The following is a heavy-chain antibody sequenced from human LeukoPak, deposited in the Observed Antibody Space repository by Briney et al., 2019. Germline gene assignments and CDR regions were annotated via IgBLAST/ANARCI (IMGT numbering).Heavy chain of an antibody. CDR3: ARGVRYYYDSSGSAVDYYYMDV. CDR1: GYTFTGYY. CDR2: TNPSGGST. V-gene: IGHV1-46*01. D-gene: IGHD3-22*01. J-gene: IGHJ6*03. Sequence: EASVKVSCKASGYTFTGYYMHWVRQAPGQGLEWMGITNPSGGSTSYAQKFQGRVTMTRDTSTSTVYMELSSLRSEDTAVYYCARGVRYYYDSSGSAVDYYYMDVWGKGTTVTISS.